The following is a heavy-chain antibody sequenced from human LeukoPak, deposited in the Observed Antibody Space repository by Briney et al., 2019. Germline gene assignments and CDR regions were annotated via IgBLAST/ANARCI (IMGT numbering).Heavy chain of an antibody. J-gene: IGHJ4*02. CDR1: GFTSSSYW. Sequence: GGSLRLSCAASGFTSSSYWMSWVRQAPGKGLEWVANIKQDESEKHYVDSVKGRFTISRDNAKNSLYLQMNILRADDTAVYYCAKAGRRDSVFDYWGQGSLVTVSS. D-gene: IGHD3-10*01. V-gene: IGHV3-7*04. CDR2: IKQDESEK. CDR3: AKAGRRDSVFDY.